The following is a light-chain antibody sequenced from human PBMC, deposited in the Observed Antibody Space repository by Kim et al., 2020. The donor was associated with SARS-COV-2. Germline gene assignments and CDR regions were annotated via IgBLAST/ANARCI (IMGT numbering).Light chain of an antibody. J-gene: IGLJ3*02. V-gene: IGLV1-51*01. Sequence: QSVLTQPTSVSAAPGHKVTISCSGSRSNIGNNPVSWYQQFPGTATRLITYDNDKRPSGIPDLFSSSKSGTSATLGITGLRTGDEADYYCATWDSSLSVVVFGVGTKVTV. CDR3: ATWDSSLSVVV. CDR2: DND. CDR1: RSNIGNNP.